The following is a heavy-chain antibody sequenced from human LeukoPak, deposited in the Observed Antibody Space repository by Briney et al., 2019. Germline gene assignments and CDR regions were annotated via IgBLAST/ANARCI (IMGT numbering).Heavy chain of an antibody. V-gene: IGHV4-31*03. D-gene: IGHD2-2*01. CDR2: IYYSGST. CDR1: GGSISSGGYY. CDR3: ARDGPSSYCSSTSCHSRYYYDGMDV. Sequence: SQTLSLTCTVSGGSISSGGYYWSWIRQHPGKGLEWIGYIYYSGSTYYNPSLKSRVTISVDTSKNQFSLKLSSVTAADTAVYYCARDGPSSYCSSTSCHSRYYYDGMDVWGQGTTVTVSS. J-gene: IGHJ6*02.